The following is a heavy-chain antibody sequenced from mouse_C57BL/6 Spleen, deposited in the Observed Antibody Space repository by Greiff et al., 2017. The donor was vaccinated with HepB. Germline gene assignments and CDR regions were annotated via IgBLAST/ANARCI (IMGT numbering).Heavy chain of an antibody. CDR1: GFNIKDDY. Sequence: EVQLKESGAELVRPGASVKLSCTASGFNIKDDYMHWVKQRPEQGLEWIGWIDPENGDTEYASKFQGKATITADTSSNTAYLQLSSLTSEDTAVYYCTMGYGSSSLAFDVWGTGTTVTVSS. V-gene: IGHV14-4*01. CDR3: TMGYGSSSLAFDV. D-gene: IGHD1-1*01. CDR2: IDPENGDT. J-gene: IGHJ1*03.